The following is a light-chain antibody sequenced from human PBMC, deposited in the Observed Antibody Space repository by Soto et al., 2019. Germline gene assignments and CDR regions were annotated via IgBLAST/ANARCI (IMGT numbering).Light chain of an antibody. J-gene: IGKJ3*01. CDR1: QSVSSN. V-gene: IGKV3-15*01. CDR2: GAS. CDR3: QQYNIWPLT. Sequence: EIVMTQSPATLSVSPGERATLSCRASQSVSSNLAWYQQKPVQAPRLLIYGASTRATGIPAKFSGTGSGTEFTLTISSLQSEDFAVYYCQQYNIWPLTFGPGTKVDLK.